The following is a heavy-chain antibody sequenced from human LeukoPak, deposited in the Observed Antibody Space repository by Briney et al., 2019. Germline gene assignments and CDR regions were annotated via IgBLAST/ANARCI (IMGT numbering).Heavy chain of an antibody. Sequence: PSETLSLTCTVSGGSISSGGYYWSWIRQPPGKGLEWIGYIYHSGSTYYNPSLMSRVTISVDRSKNQFSLKLSSVTAADTAVYYCAKYSSSWFDYWGQGTLVTVSS. CDR1: GGSISSGGYY. CDR2: IYHSGST. CDR3: AKYSSSWFDY. V-gene: IGHV4-30-2*01. D-gene: IGHD6-13*01. J-gene: IGHJ4*02.